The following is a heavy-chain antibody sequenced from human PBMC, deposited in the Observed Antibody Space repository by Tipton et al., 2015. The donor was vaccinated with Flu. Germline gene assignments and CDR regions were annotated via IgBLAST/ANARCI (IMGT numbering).Heavy chain of an antibody. CDR2: IHPDASDT. V-gene: IGHV5-51*03. D-gene: IGHD5-12*01. CDR3: ARRIVATIWAFDV. J-gene: IGHJ3*01. CDR1: GYFFTSYW. Sequence: VQLVQSGAEVKKPGESLMISCKTSGYFFTSYWIAWVRQVPGKGLEWMGMIHPDASDTRYSPSFQGHVSMSADKSIRTAYRHVSSLKASDTAMYYCARRIVATIWAFDVWGQGTMVSVSS.